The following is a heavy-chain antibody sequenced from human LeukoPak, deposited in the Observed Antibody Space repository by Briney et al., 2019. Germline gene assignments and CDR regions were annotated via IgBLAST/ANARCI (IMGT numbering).Heavy chain of an antibody. V-gene: IGHV4-34*01. CDR1: GGSFSGYY. CDR3: ARGHYYDSSGYYYVKNSFDY. J-gene: IGHJ4*02. CDR2: INHSGST. Sequence: SETLSLTCAVYGGSFSGYYWSWIRQPPGKGLEWIGEINHSGSTNYNPSLKSRVTISVDTSKNQFSLKLSSVTAADTAVYYCARGHYYDSSGYYYVKNSFDYWGQGTLVTVSS. D-gene: IGHD3-22*01.